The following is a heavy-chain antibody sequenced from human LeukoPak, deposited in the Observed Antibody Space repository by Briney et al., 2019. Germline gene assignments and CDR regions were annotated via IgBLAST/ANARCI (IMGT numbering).Heavy chain of an antibody. V-gene: IGHV1-69*04. J-gene: IGHJ4*02. CDR2: IIPILGIA. Sequence: ASVKVSCKASGGTFSSYAISWVRQAPGQGLEWMGRIIPILGIANYAQKFQGRVTITADKSTSTAYMELSSLRSEDTAVYYCARENTAIRTPLDYWGQGTLVTVSS. D-gene: IGHD2-21*02. CDR1: GGTFSSYA. CDR3: ARENTAIRTPLDY.